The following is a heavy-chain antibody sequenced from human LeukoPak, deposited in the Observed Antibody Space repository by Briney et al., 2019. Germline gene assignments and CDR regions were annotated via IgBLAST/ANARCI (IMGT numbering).Heavy chain of an antibody. CDR2: IYLDGSRA. D-gene: IGHD3-22*01. CDR3: ARDPYSGNYGSYYYYYMDV. Sequence: GGSLRLSCAVSGFTFTNYWMSWARQSPGRGLEWVANIYLDGSRAYYVDSAKGRFTISRDNAKNSLYLQINSLGPEDTAVYFCARDPYSGNYGSYYYYYMDVWGKGITVTVSS. J-gene: IGHJ6*03. CDR1: GFTFTNYW. V-gene: IGHV3-7*01.